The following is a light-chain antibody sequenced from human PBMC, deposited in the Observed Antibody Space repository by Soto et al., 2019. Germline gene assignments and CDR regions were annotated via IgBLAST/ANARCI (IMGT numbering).Light chain of an antibody. Sequence: DIQMTQSPSSLSASVGDRVTITCRASQSIVTYLNWYLQKPGKAPKLLIYAASNLQSGVPSRFSGSGSGTDFPLTISSLQHEDFATYFCQQSYSTPPWTFGQGTKVEIK. J-gene: IGKJ1*01. V-gene: IGKV1-39*01. CDR2: AAS. CDR3: QQSYSTPPWT. CDR1: QSIVTY.